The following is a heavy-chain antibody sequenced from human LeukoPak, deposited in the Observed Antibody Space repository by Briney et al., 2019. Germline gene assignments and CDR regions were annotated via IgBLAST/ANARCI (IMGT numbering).Heavy chain of an antibody. Sequence: RSGGSLRLSCTASGFSFSSPGMNWVRQAPGKGLEWVSSINGESTFKVYADSVKGRFTISRDNAKNSLYLQMDSLRAEDTAVYYCAKYQTGTWTSYDFSDIWGQGTLVTVSS. D-gene: IGHD3/OR15-3a*01. CDR1: GFSFSSPG. CDR2: INGESTFK. V-gene: IGHV3-21*01. CDR3: AKYQTGTWTSYDFSDI. J-gene: IGHJ3*02.